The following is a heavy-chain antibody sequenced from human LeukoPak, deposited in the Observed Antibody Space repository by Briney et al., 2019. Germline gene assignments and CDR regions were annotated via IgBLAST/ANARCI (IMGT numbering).Heavy chain of an antibody. Sequence: PSETLSLTCTVSGGSISSSSSYWGWIRQPPGKGLEWIGTIYYSGSTYYNASLKSRVTTSADTSKNQLSLKLSSVTAADTAVYYCARTTVATQFDYWGQGTLVTVSS. J-gene: IGHJ4*02. CDR3: ARTTVATQFDY. CDR2: IYYSGST. D-gene: IGHD4-23*01. CDR1: GGSISSSSSY. V-gene: IGHV4-39*01.